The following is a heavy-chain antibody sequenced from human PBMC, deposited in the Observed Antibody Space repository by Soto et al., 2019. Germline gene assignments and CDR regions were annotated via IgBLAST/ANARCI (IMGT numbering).Heavy chain of an antibody. CDR3: ARGPVVTPFVDY. V-gene: IGHV4-59*01. J-gene: IGHJ4*02. CDR1: GGSISSYY. CDR2: IYYSGST. Sequence: SETLSLTCTVSGGSISSYYWSWIRQPPGKGLEWIGHIYYSGSTNYNPSLKSRVTISVDASKNQFSLKLSSVTAADTAIYYCARGPVVTPFVDYWGQGTLVTVSS. D-gene: IGHD2-21*02.